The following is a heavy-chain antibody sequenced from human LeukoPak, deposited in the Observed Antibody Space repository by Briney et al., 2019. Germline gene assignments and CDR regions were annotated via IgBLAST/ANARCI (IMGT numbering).Heavy chain of an antibody. Sequence: PGGSLRLSCAASGFTFSDYEMNWVRQAPGKGLEWVSHISTNGSIIHYAESVEGRFTISRDNAKNSLYLQMNSLRAEDTALYYSARDATTQVVYVYMDVWGKGTTVTISS. CDR1: GFTFSDYE. J-gene: IGHJ6*03. D-gene: IGHD3-16*01. V-gene: IGHV3-48*03. CDR2: ISTNGSII. CDR3: ARDATTQVVYVYMDV.